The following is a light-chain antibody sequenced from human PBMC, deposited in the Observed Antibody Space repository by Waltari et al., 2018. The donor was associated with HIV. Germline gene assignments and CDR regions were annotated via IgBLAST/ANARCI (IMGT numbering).Light chain of an antibody. V-gene: IGKV3-11*01. Sequence: EIVLTQSPATLSLSPGERATLSCRASQSISSYLACYQEKPSKAPRHFIYDASNGATGIPARFGGSGSGTDFTLTISSLEPEDFAVYYCQQRSNWPLTFGGGTKVEIK. CDR3: QQRSNWPLT. CDR1: QSISSY. CDR2: DAS. J-gene: IGKJ4*01.